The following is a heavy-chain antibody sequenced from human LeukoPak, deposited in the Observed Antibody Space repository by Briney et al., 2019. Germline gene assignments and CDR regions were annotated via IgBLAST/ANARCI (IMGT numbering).Heavy chain of an antibody. D-gene: IGHD5-24*01. Sequence: SETLSLTCAVYGGSFSGYYWSWIRQLPGKGLEWIGEINHSGSTNYNPSLKSRVTISVDTSKNQFSLKLSSVTAADTAVYYCAVEMATTTGFDYWGQGTLVTVSS. CDR1: GGSFSGYY. CDR2: INHSGST. J-gene: IGHJ4*02. V-gene: IGHV4-34*01. CDR3: AVEMATTTGFDY.